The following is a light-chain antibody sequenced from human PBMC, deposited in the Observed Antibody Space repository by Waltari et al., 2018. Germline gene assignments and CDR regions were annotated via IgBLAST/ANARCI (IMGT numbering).Light chain of an antibody. CDR3: QHYVRLPAT. CDR1: QSVSRA. V-gene: IGKV3-20*01. Sequence: EIVLTQSPGRLSSSPGESVTLSCRASQSVSRALAWYQQKPGQAPRLLIFGASNRATGIPDRFSGSGSETDFSLTISRLEPEDSAVYYCQHYVRLPATFGRGTKVEIK. CDR2: GAS. J-gene: IGKJ1*01.